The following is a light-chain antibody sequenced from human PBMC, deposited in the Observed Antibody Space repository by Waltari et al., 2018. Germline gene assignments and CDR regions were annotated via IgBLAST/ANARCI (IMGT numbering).Light chain of an antibody. Sequence: EIQMTQSPSSLSTSVGDRVTITCQTSQDISNYLNWYQQKPGKAPKLLIYAASNLETGVPSRFSGSGSGTNFTLTISSLQPEDFATYYCQQSYSTPPLYTFGQGTKLEIK. V-gene: IGKV1-39*01. J-gene: IGKJ2*01. CDR1: QDISNY. CDR2: AAS. CDR3: QQSYSTPPLYT.